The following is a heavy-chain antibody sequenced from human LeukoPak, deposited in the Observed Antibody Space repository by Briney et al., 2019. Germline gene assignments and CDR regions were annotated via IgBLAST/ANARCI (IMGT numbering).Heavy chain of an antibody. CDR2: FDPEDGEA. D-gene: IGHD3-9*01. V-gene: IGHV1-24*01. J-gene: IGHJ6*02. Sequence: ASVNVSFKVSGYTLTELSMHWVRQAPGKGLEWMGGFDPEDGEAIYAQKFQGRVTMTEDTSTDTAYMELSSLRSEDTAVYYCATALRRYFDRMDVWGQGTTVTVSS. CDR1: GYTLTELS. CDR3: ATALRRYFDRMDV.